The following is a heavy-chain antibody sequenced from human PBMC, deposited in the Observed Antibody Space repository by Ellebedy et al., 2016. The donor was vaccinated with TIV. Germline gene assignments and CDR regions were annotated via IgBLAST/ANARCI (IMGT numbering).Heavy chain of an antibody. Sequence: ASVKVSCXASGYTFTSYGISWVRQAPGQGLEWMGWISAYNGNTNYAQKLQGRVTMTTDTSTSTAYMELRSLRSDDTAVYYCARGAPVLSDDAFDIWGQGTMVTVSS. V-gene: IGHV1-18*01. J-gene: IGHJ3*02. CDR1: GYTFTSYG. CDR3: ARGAPVLSDDAFDI. CDR2: ISAYNGNT. D-gene: IGHD2-8*01.